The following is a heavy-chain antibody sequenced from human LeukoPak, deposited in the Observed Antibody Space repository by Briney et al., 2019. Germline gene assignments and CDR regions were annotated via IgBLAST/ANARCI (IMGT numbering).Heavy chain of an antibody. Sequence: ASVKVSCKASGYTFTGYYMHWVRQAPGQGHEWMGWINPNSGGTNYAQKFQGRVTMTRDTSISTAYMELSRLRSDDTAVYYSARDQLAMVRISYYYYYMDVWGKGTTVTVSS. J-gene: IGHJ6*03. CDR2: INPNSGGT. V-gene: IGHV1-2*02. CDR3: ARDQLAMVRISYYYYYMDV. D-gene: IGHD5-18*01. CDR1: GYTFTGYY.